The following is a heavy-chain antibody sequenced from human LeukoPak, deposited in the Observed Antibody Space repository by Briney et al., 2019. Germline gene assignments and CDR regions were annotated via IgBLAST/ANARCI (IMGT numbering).Heavy chain of an antibody. CDR3: AKVTPVTTFSPSENDY. CDR1: RFTFSNYG. Sequence: PGGSLRLSCAASRFTFSNYGMHWVRQAPGKGLEWVAVTSYDGSNKYYADSVKGRFTISRDNSKNTLYLQMNSLRPEDTAVYYCAKVTPVTTFSPSENDYWGQGTLVTVSS. J-gene: IGHJ4*02. V-gene: IGHV3-30*18. D-gene: IGHD4-17*01. CDR2: TSYDGSNK.